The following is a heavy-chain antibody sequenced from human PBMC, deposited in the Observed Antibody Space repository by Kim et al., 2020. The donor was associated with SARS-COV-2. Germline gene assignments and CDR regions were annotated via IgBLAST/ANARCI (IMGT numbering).Heavy chain of an antibody. J-gene: IGHJ6*01. Sequence: ASVKVSCKASGYTFTSYYMHWVRQAPGQGLEWMGIINPSGGSTSYAQKFQGRVTMTRDTSTSTAYMELSSLRSEDTAVYYCARDLSRLVYLWGIVGASPLSNGMDVGGQGTTVTVPS. CDR2: INPSGGST. D-gene: IGHD1-26*01. CDR1: GYTFTSYY. CDR3: ARDLSRLVYLWGIVGASPLSNGMDV. V-gene: IGHV1-46*01.